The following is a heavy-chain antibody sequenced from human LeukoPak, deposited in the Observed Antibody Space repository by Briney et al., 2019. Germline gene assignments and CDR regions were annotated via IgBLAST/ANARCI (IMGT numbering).Heavy chain of an antibody. J-gene: IGHJ4*02. V-gene: IGHV3-23*01. CDR3: AKWAGDETRSRDYYGPLDY. CDR2: VGGSGHNT. D-gene: IGHD3-3*01. Sequence: GGSLILSCAASGFTFSAWALTWVRQAPGKGLEWVSSVGGSGHNTYYGNFVKGRFIISRDNSKNTLYLQMNSLRAEDTALYFCAKWAGDETRSRDYYGPLDYWGQGTLVTVSS. CDR1: GFTFSAWA.